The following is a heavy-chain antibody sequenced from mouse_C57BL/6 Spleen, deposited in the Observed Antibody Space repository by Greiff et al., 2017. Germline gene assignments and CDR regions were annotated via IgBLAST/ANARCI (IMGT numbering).Heavy chain of an antibody. CDR3: ARGYDGYSNYAMDY. V-gene: IGHV1-64*01. J-gene: IGHJ4*01. D-gene: IGHD2-3*01. Sequence: VQLQQPGAELVKPGASVKLSCKASGYTFTSYWMHWVKQRPGQGLEWIGMIHPNSGSTNYNEKFKSKATLTVDKSSSTAYMQLSSLTSEDSAVYYCARGYDGYSNYAMDYWGQGTSVTVSS. CDR1: GYTFTSYW. CDR2: IHPNSGST.